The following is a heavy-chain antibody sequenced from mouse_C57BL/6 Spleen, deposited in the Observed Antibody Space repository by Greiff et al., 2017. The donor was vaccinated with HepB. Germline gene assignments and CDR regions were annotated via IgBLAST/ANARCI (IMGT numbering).Heavy chain of an antibody. D-gene: IGHD2-1*01. CDR2: IHPNSGST. CDR3: ARSRGNNWYFDV. J-gene: IGHJ1*03. CDR1: GYTFTSYW. V-gene: IGHV1-64*01. Sequence: QLQQPGAELVKPGASVKLSCKASGYTFTSYWMHWVKQRPGQGLEWIGMIHPNSGSTNYNEKFKSKATLTVDKSSSTAYMQRSSLTSEDSAVYYCARSRGNNWYFDVWGTGTTVTVSS.